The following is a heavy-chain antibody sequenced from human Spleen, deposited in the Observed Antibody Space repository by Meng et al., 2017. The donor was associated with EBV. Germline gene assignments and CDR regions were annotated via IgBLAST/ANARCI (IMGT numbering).Heavy chain of an antibody. J-gene: IGHJ5*01. D-gene: IGHD4-17*01. CDR2: VHHDGST. CDR1: GASASASNW. V-gene: IGHV4-4*02. Sequence: QGQRQESAPGLVKPSGTLSLTCACWGASASASNWWSWVRQPPGKGLEWIGEVHHDGSTNYNASLKSRVSISVEKSKNQFSLNMTSVTAADTAVYYCARADGDANWFDPWGQGTLVTVSS. CDR3: ARADGDANWFDP.